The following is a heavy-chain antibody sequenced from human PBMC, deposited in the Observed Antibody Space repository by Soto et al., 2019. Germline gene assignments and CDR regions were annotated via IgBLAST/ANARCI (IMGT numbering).Heavy chain of an antibody. CDR1: GGSFSNFA. V-gene: IGHV1-69*12. CDR2: IIPVLGTA. J-gene: IGHJ6*04. D-gene: IGHD4-4*01. CDR3: ARARDYRFIFYGLDV. Sequence: QVELVQSGAEVKKPGSSVKVSCKASGGSFSNFAISWLRQAPGQGLEWMGGIIPVLGTADYAQKFQGRVTITAYESTSTAYMQLSSLRSEDTAVYYCARARDYRFIFYGLDVWGKGTTVTVSS.